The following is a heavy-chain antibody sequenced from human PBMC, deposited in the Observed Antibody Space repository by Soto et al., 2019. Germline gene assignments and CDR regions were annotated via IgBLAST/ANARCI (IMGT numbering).Heavy chain of an antibody. CDR1: GGSISRYY. Sequence: QVQLQESGPGLVKPSETLSLTCTVSGGSISRYYWCWIRQPPGKGLEWIGYMYNTGSTVYNPSFKSRVTISVDTSKNQFSLKLNSVTAADTAVYYCARDLWGYCGTDCYPLDVWGQGTTVTVSS. D-gene: IGHD2-21*02. V-gene: IGHV4-59*01. CDR2: MYNTGST. CDR3: ARDLWGYCGTDCYPLDV. J-gene: IGHJ6*02.